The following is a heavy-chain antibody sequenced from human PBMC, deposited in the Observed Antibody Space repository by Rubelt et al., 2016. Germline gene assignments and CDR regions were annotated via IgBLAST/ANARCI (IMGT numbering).Heavy chain of an antibody. D-gene: IGHD3-22*01. V-gene: IGHV4-34*01. Sequence: QVQLQQWGAGLLKPSETLSLTCAVYGGSFSGYYWNWIRQPPGKGLEWIATIYYSGSTHYNPSLKSRVTIAVDTSKNQFSLKMTSVTAPDTAVYYCARDTGDSDSRGLAWGQGTLVIVSS. CDR1: GGSFSGYY. J-gene: IGHJ5*02. CDR2: IYYSGST. CDR3: ARDTGDSDSRGLA.